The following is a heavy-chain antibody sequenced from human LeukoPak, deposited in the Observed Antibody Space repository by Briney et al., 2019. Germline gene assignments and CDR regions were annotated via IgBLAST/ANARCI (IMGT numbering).Heavy chain of an antibody. CDR2: INHSGRT. CDR1: GGSISSSSYS. V-gene: IGHV4-61*05. CDR3: ARRVGRYFGERAYYYNYMDV. D-gene: IGHD3-10*01. J-gene: IGHJ6*03. Sequence: SETLSLTCTVSGGSISSSSYSWGWIRQPPGKGLEWIGEINHSGRTKYNPSLKSRVTISVDTSKNQFSLKLSSVTAADTAVYYCARRVGRYFGERAYYYNYMDVWGKGTTVTISS.